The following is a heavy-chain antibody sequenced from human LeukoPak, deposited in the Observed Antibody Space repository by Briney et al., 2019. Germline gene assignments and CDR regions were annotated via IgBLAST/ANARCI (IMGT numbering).Heavy chain of an antibody. Sequence: PGGSLRLSCAASGFTFSNFWMSWVRQAPGKGLEWVANIEKDGGDKNYADSVRGRFTISRGNAKNSLYLQMNSLRAEDTAVYYCARDLEEYCSGGSCSLFDYWGQGTLVTVSS. CDR2: IEKDGGDK. CDR3: ARDLEEYCSGGSCSLFDY. V-gene: IGHV3-7*01. J-gene: IGHJ4*02. CDR1: GFTFSNFW. D-gene: IGHD2-15*01.